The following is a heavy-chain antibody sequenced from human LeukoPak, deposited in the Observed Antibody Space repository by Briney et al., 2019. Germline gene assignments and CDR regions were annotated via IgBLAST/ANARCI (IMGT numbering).Heavy chain of an antibody. CDR3: ARDGYSSSWYWFDP. D-gene: IGHD6-13*01. J-gene: IGHJ5*02. CDR2: IYHSGST. V-gene: IGHV4-38-2*02. CDR1: GYSISSGYY. Sequence: SETLSLTCTVSGYSISSGYYWGWIRQPPGKGLEWIGSIYHSGSTYYNPSLKSRVTISVDTSKNQFSLKLSSVTAADTAVSYCARDGYSSSWYWFDPWGQGTLVTVSS.